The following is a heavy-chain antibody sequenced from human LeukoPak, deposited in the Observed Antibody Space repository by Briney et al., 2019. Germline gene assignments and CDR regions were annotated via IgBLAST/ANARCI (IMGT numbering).Heavy chain of an antibody. CDR1: GGSVNGYY. J-gene: IGHJ4*02. D-gene: IGHD1-7*01. V-gene: IGHV4-59*02. CDR3: ARDPPEDEWNSLDS. CDR2: IHYSGLT. Sequence: PSETLSLTCTVSGGSVNGYYWNWIRQTPGKGLEWIGFIHYSGLTVYSPSLQSRVSMSVDTSRNQFSLDLSSVTAADTALYYCARDPPEDEWNSLDSWGQGILVTVSS.